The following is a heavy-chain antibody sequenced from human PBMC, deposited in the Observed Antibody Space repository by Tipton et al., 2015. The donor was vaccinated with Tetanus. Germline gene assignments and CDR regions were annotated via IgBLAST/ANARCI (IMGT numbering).Heavy chain of an antibody. CDR3: ARSFFDSSGYKIDN. CDR2: INYSGTT. D-gene: IGHD3-22*01. V-gene: IGHV4-61*01. J-gene: IGHJ4*02. Sequence: TLSLTCSVSGGSVNSGTYYWSWIRQPPGKGLEWIGEINYSGTTNYNPSLKSRVTMSVDTSKNQFSLQLSSMTAADTAVVFCARSFFDSSGYKIDNWGQGTLVTVSS. CDR1: GGSVNSGTYY.